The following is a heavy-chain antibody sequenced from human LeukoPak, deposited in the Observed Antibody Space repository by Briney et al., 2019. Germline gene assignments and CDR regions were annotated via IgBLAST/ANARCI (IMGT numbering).Heavy chain of an antibody. CDR3: ARAEGSSWYPPPTLVDY. CDR2: IIPVCGTA. CDR1: GGTFSSYA. J-gene: IGHJ4*02. Sequence: GSSVKVSCKATGGTFSSYAISWVRQAPGQGLAWMGRIIPVCGTAYYAQKFQSRVTITADESTRTAYMELSSLRSEDTAVYYCARAEGSSWYPPPTLVDYWGQGTLVTVSS. V-gene: IGHV1-69*15. D-gene: IGHD6-13*01.